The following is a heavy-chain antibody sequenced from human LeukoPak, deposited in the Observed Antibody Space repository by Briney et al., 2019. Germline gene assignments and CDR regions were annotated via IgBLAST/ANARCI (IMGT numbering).Heavy chain of an antibody. CDR3: ARKSVDAFDI. V-gene: IGHV3-33*01. CDR1: GFTFSTYG. CDR2: IWYDGNNK. J-gene: IGHJ3*02. Sequence: PGGSLRLSCAASGFTFSTYGMQWVRQAPGKGLEWVALIWYDGNNKYYADSVKGRFAISRDNSKNTLDLQMNSLRAEDTAVYYCARKSVDAFDIWGQGTMVTVSS.